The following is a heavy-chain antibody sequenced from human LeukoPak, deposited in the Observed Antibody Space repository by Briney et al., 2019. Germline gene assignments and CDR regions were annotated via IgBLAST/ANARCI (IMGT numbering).Heavy chain of an antibody. Sequence: GASLQISCKGSGYSFTSYWIGWVRQMPGKGLEWMGIIYPGDSDTRYSPSFQGQVTISADKSISTAYLQWSSLKASDTAMYYCARAIAVAGTGLDYWGREPWSPSPQ. CDR2: IYPGDSDT. V-gene: IGHV5-51*01. CDR3: ARAIAVAGTGLDY. D-gene: IGHD6-19*01. CDR1: GYSFTSYW. J-gene: IGHJ4*02.